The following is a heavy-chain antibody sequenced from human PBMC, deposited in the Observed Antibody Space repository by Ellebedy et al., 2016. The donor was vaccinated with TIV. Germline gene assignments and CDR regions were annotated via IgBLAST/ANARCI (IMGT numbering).Heavy chain of an antibody. CDR3: GRVFRFLGLFEP. V-gene: IGHV4-39*07. CDR1: GGSISSSDYY. CDR2: IDYSRNT. Sequence: SETLSLTCTVPGGSISSSDYYWGWIRQPPGKGLEWIGSIDYSRNTYYNPSHKSRVTISVDTSKNQFSMKLSSVTAADTAVYFCGRVFRFLGLFEPWGQGTLATVSS. D-gene: IGHD3-3*01. J-gene: IGHJ5*01.